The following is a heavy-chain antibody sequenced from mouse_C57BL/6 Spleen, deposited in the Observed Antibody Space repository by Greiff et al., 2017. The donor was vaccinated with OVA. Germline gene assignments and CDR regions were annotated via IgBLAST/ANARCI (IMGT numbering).Heavy chain of an antibody. V-gene: IGHV1-69*01. Sequence: QVQLQQPGAELVMPGASVKLSCKASGYTFTSYWMHWVKQRPGQGLEWIGEIDPSDSYTNYNQKFKGKSTLTVDKSSSTPYMQLSSLTSEDSAVYYCARITTVVAGNYFDYWGQGTTLTVSS. CDR2: IDPSDSYT. CDR3: ARITTVVAGNYFDY. J-gene: IGHJ2*01. CDR1: GYTFTSYW. D-gene: IGHD1-1*01.